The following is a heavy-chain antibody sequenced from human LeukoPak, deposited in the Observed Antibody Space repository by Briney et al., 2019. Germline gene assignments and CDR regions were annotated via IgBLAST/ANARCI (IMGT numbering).Heavy chain of an antibody. V-gene: IGHV4-61*02. J-gene: IGHJ4*02. CDR3: ARAGEWTEFDY. CDR2: IYTSGST. Sequence: SQTLSLICTVSGGSISSGSYYWSWIRQPAGKGLEWIGRIYTSGSTNYNPSLKSRVTISVDTSKNQFSLKLSSVTAADTAVYYCARAGEWTEFDYWGQGTLVTVSS. D-gene: IGHD3-10*01. CDR1: GGSISSGSYY.